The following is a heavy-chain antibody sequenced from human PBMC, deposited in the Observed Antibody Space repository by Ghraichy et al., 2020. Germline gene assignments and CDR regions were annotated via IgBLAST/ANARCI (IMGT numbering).Heavy chain of an antibody. J-gene: IGHJ3*01. CDR1: GASIRSNDYY. CDR2: ISYSGTT. CDR3: ARRCTGTSCQRGAFDF. V-gene: IGHV4-39*01. Sequence: ESLNISCTVSGASIRSNDYYWAWVRQPPGKGLEWIGSISYSGTTFYNPSLKSRVTKSVDTSKSKFSLKLDSVTATDTAVYYCARRCTGTSCQRGAFDFWGQGTMVTVSS. D-gene: IGHD2-2*01.